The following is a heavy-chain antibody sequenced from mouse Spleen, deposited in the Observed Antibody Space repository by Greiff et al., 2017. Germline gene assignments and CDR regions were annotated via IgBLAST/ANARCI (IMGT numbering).Heavy chain of an antibody. CDR2: IHPNSGST. CDR3: ARNYRYDDFDY. D-gene: IGHD2-14*01. V-gene: IGHV1-64*01. Sequence: VQLQQPGAELVKPGASVKLSCKASGYTFTSYWMHWVKQRPGQGLEWIGMIHPNSGSTNYNEKFKSKATLTVDKSSSTAYMQLSSLTSEDSAVYYCARNYRYDDFDYWGQGTTLTVSS. CDR1: GYTFTSYW. J-gene: IGHJ2*01.